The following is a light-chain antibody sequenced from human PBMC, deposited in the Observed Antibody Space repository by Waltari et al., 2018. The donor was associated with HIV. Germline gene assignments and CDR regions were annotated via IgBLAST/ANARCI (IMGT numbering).Light chain of an antibody. Sequence: SYVLTQPPSISVAPGKTAKITCGGNNIGNRDVHWDPQKPGQAPILVIFDDDHRPSGIPERFSGSNSDNTATLTINRVEVGDEADYYCQVWDSGSDHVFGSGTTVTVL. J-gene: IGLJ1*01. CDR3: QVWDSGSDHV. CDR2: DDD. V-gene: IGLV3-21*04. CDR1: NIGNRD.